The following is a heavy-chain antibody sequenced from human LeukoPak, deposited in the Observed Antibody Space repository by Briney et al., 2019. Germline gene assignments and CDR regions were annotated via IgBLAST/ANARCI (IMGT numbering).Heavy chain of an antibody. D-gene: IGHD3-3*01. CDR3: AREESDYNFWSGGDF. J-gene: IGHJ4*02. Sequence: ASVTVSSTASVYTFTIYYMHWVGQAPGQGLEWMGIINPIDGSTSYAQKFQGRVSMTRDTSKSTVYMELSSLRSEDTAVYYCAREESDYNFWSGGDFWGQGTLVTVSS. CDR1: VYTFTIYY. CDR2: INPIDGST. V-gene: IGHV1-46*01.